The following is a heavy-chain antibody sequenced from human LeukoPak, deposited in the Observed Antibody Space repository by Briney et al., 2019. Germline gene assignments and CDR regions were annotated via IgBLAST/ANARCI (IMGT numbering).Heavy chain of an antibody. CDR3: ARVGRIAAAGTVDY. J-gene: IGHJ4*02. V-gene: IGHV4-61*02. CDR2: IYTSGST. CDR1: GGSISSGSYY. Sequence: SQTLSLTCTVSGGSISSGSYYWSWIRQPAGKGLEWIGRIYTSGSTNYNPSLKSRATISVDTSKNQFSLKLSSVTAADTAVYYCARVGRIAAAGTVDYWGQGTLVTVSS. D-gene: IGHD6-13*01.